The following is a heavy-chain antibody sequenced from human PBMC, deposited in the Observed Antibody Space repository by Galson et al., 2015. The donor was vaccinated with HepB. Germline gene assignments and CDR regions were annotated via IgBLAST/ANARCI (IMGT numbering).Heavy chain of an antibody. D-gene: IGHD3-22*01. CDR2: ISSSSSTI. Sequence: SLRLSCAASGFTFSTYSMNWVRQAPGKGLEWVSYISSSSSTIYYADSVKGRFTISRDNAKNSLYLQMNSLRAEDTAVYYCARVHNIGYYDDDYWGQRTLVTVSS. J-gene: IGHJ4*02. CDR1: GFTFSTYS. CDR3: ARVHNIGYYDDDY. V-gene: IGHV3-48*01.